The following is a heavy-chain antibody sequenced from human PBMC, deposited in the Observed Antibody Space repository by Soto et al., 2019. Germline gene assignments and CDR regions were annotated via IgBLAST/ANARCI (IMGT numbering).Heavy chain of an antibody. CDR2: RSYDGSNK. CDR3: ARDGGAY. CDR1: GFTFSSYA. D-gene: IGHD3-16*01. Sequence: QVQLVESGGGVVQPGRSLRLSCAASGFTFSSYAMHWVRRAPGKGLEWMAVRSYDGSNKYYADSVKGRLTISRDNSKNTLYLQMNSLRPEDTALYYCARDGGAYWGQGTLVIVSS. J-gene: IGHJ4*02. V-gene: IGHV3-30-3*01.